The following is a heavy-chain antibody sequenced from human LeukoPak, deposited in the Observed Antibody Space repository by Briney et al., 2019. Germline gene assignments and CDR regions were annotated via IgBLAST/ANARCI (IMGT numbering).Heavy chain of an antibody. V-gene: IGHV1-2*02. Sequence: GSVKVSCKASGYTFTGYYIHWVRQAPGQGLEWMGWINPKSGGTNYAQKFQGRVTMTRDTSISTAYMELSRLRSDDTAVYYCARENPHGAAADPWGQGTLVTVSS. J-gene: IGHJ5*02. CDR1: GYTFTGYY. CDR3: ARENPHGAAADP. CDR2: INPKSGGT. D-gene: IGHD6-13*01.